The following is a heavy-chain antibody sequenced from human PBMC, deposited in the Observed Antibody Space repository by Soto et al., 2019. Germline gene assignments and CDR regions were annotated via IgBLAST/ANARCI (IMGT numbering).Heavy chain of an antibody. CDR2: ISYDGSNK. V-gene: IGHV3-30*18. Sequence: QVQLVESGGGVVQPGRSLRLSCAASGFTFSSYGMHWVRQAPGKGLECVAVISYDGSNKYYADSVKGRFTISRDNSKNTLYLHMNSLRAEDTAVYYCAKDYSSYDAFDYGGQGTLVTVSS. J-gene: IGHJ4*02. D-gene: IGHD6-6*01. CDR3: AKDYSSYDAFDY. CDR1: GFTFSSYG.